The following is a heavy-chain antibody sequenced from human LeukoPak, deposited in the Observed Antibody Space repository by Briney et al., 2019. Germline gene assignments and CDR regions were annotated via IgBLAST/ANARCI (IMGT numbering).Heavy chain of an antibody. Sequence: GGSLRLSCAASGFTFDDYSMHWVRQAPGKGLEWVSLISWDGSWKYYGDSVKGRFTISRDNSKNTLYLQMNSLRAEDTAVYYCARAPNNVPTNWFDPWGQGTLVTVSS. J-gene: IGHJ5*02. V-gene: IGHV3-43*01. CDR2: ISWDGSWK. D-gene: IGHD1/OR15-1a*01. CDR3: ARAPNNVPTNWFDP. CDR1: GFTFDDYS.